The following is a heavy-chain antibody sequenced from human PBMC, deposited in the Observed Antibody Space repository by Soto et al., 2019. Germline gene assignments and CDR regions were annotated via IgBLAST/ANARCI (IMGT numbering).Heavy chain of an antibody. D-gene: IGHD3-16*01. V-gene: IGHV2-5*01. CDR1: GFSLRTTGVG. J-gene: IGHJ4*02. CDR2: IYWNDDK. CDR3: AHTWGLPFDY. Sequence: QITLKESGPTLVEPTQTLTLICTYSGFSLRTTGVGVGWIRQPPGKALEWLGIIYWNDDKRYSPSLKNRFTLTSDISKSQVVLTMTNRDPVDTATYYCAHTWGLPFDYWGQGTLVIVSS.